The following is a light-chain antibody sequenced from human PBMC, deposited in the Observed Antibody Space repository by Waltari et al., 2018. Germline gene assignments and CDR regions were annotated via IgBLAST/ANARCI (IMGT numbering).Light chain of an antibody. CDR3: CSYAGSSTVV. CDR1: SRDVGRYNL. Sequence: QSPLTQPASVSGSPGQSITIPCTGTSRDVGRYNLSSWYQQHPGKAPKLMIYEVSKRPSGVSNRFSGSKSGNTASLTISGLQAEDEADYYCCSYAGSSTVVFGGGTKLTVL. J-gene: IGLJ2*01. V-gene: IGLV2-23*02. CDR2: EVS.